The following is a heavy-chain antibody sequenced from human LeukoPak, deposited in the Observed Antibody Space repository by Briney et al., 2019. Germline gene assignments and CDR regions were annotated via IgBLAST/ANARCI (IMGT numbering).Heavy chain of an antibody. Sequence: PGGSLRLSCAASGFTFSSYAMSWVRQAPGKGLEWVSAISGSGGSTYYADSVKGRFTISRDNSKNTLYLQMNSLRAEDTAVYYCAKDVRVREAPPYYFDYWGQGTLVTVSS. CDR2: ISGSGGST. D-gene: IGHD2/OR15-2a*01. J-gene: IGHJ4*02. CDR1: GFTFSSYA. CDR3: AKDVRVREAPPYYFDY. V-gene: IGHV3-23*01.